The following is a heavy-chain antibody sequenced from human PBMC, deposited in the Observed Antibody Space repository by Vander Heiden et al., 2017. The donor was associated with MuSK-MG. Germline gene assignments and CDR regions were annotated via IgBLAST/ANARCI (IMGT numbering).Heavy chain of an antibody. V-gene: IGHV4-59*01. CDR2: IYYSGST. CDR1: GGSISSYY. D-gene: IGHD3-22*01. J-gene: IGHJ6*03. Sequence: QVQLQESGPGLVKPSETLSLTCTVSGGSISSYYWSWIRQPPGKGLEWIGYIYYSGSTNYNPSLKSRVTISVDTSKNQFSLKLSSVTAADTAVYYCARVADSSGYYYRIKPYYYYKDVWVKGTTVTVYS. CDR3: ARVADSSGYYYRIKPYYYYKDV.